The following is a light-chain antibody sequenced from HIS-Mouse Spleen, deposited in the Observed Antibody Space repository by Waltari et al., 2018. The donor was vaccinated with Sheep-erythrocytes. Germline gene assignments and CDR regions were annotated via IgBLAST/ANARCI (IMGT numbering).Light chain of an antibody. CDR3: QQYYSYPWT. Sequence: DIQMTQSPYSVSASVGDRVSITCRASQGISRWLAWYQQKPGKAPKLLIYAASSLQSGVPSRFSGSGSGTDFTLTISCLQSEDFATYYCQQYYSYPWTFGQGTKVEIK. V-gene: IGKV1-12*01. CDR1: QGISRW. J-gene: IGKJ1*01. CDR2: AAS.